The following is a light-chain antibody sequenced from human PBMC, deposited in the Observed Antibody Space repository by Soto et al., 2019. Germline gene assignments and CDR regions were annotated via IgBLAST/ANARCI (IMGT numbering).Light chain of an antibody. CDR3: QQSYRFPLS. CDR2: GAS. CDR1: QRITSY. V-gene: IGKV1-39*01. J-gene: IGKJ4*01. Sequence: DIQMTQSPSSLSASVGDRVTISCRASQRITSYLNWYQQKPGKAPTLLLFGASTLQSGAQPRFSGSGSGTDFTLTISSLQPEDFPTYYGQQSYRFPLSFAGGTRVDSK.